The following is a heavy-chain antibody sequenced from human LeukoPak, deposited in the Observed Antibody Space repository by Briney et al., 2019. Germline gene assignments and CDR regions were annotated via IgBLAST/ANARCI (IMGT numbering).Heavy chain of an antibody. CDR2: IKQDESEK. CDR3: ASGRQLGR. Sequence: PGVSLRLSCAASGFSFSTYWMSWVRQAPGKELEWVANIKQDESEKYYVDSVKGRFTISRDNTKNSLYLQMNSLTVEDTAVYYCASGRQLGRWGQGTLVTVSS. J-gene: IGHJ4*02. D-gene: IGHD6-13*01. V-gene: IGHV3-7*03. CDR1: GFSFSTYW.